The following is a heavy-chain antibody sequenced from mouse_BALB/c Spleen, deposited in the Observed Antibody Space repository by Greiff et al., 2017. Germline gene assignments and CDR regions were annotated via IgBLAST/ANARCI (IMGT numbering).Heavy chain of an antibody. D-gene: IGHD2-10*02. J-gene: IGHJ4*01. CDR2: IWAGGST. Sequence: VMLVESGPGLVAPSQSLSITCTVSGFSLTSYGVHWVRQPPGKGLEWLGVIWAGGSTNYNSALMSRLSISKDNSKSQVFLKMNSLQTDDTAMYYCARDGYGNYYAMDYWGQGTSVTVSS. CDR1: GFSLTSYG. CDR3: ARDGYGNYYAMDY. V-gene: IGHV2-9*02.